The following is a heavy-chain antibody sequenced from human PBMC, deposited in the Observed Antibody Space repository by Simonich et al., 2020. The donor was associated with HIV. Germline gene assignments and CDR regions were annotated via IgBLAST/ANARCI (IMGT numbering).Heavy chain of an antibody. J-gene: IGHJ4*02. V-gene: IGHV1-2*06. Sequence: QVQLVQSGAEVKKPGASVKVSCKASGYRFTGFYMHWVRQAPGQGLEWLGRINPNIGGTDYAQNFQGRFTLTSDTSISTAYMELSGLRSDDTAVYYCASGMMGFDYWGQGTLVTVSS. CDR2: INPNIGGT. D-gene: IGHD3-16*01. CDR1: GYRFTGFY. CDR3: ASGMMGFDY.